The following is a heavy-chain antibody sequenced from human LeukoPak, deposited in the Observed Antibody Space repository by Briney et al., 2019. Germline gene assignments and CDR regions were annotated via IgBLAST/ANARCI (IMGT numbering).Heavy chain of an antibody. Sequence: SETLSLTCAVYGGSFSGYYWSWIRQPPGKGLEWIGEIDHSGSTNYNPSLKSRVTISVDTSKNQFSLKLSSVTAADTAVYYCARLAGQNWFDPWGQGTLVTVSS. D-gene: IGHD3-10*01. CDR2: IDHSGST. J-gene: IGHJ5*02. CDR1: GGSFSGYY. V-gene: IGHV4-34*01. CDR3: ARLAGQNWFDP.